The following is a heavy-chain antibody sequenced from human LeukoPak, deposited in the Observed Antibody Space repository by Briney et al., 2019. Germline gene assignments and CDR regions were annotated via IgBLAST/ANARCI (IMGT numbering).Heavy chain of an antibody. CDR3: ARDRAYGDYRDAFDI. CDR2: TSYDGSNK. CDR1: GFTFSSYA. J-gene: IGHJ3*02. D-gene: IGHD4-17*01. V-gene: IGHV3-30*01. Sequence: GRSLRLSCAASGFTFSSYAMHWVRQAPGKGLEWVAVTSYDGSNKYYADSVKGRFTISRDNSKNTLYLQMNSLRAEDTAVYYCARDRAYGDYRDAFDIWGQGTMATVSS.